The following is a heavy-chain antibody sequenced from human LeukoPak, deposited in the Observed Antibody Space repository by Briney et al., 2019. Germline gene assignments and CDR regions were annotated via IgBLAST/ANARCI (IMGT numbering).Heavy chain of an antibody. CDR3: ARAYGNYVSLWFDP. CDR1: GFTFSSHG. V-gene: IGHV3-74*01. CDR2: INSDGSST. Sequence: GGSLRLSCGASGFTFSSHGMNWVRHAPGKGLVWVPRINSDGSSTSYADSVKGRFTISRDNAKNTLYLQMNSLRAEDTAVYYCARAYGNYVSLWFDPWGQGTLVTVSS. D-gene: IGHD4-11*01. J-gene: IGHJ5*02.